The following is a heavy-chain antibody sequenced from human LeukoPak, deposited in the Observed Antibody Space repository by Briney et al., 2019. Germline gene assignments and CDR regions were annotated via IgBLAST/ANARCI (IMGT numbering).Heavy chain of an antibody. Sequence: ASVKVSCKASGYTFTSYGISWVRQAPGQGLEWMGWISAYNGNTNYAQKLQGRVTMTTDTSTSTAYMELRSLRSDDTDVYYCARDRNDYYGSGSYHSYYYYGMDGWGQGATVTVSS. J-gene: IGHJ6*02. CDR3: ARDRNDYYGSGSYHSYYYYGMDG. V-gene: IGHV1-18*01. CDR2: ISAYNGNT. D-gene: IGHD3-10*01. CDR1: GYTFTSYG.